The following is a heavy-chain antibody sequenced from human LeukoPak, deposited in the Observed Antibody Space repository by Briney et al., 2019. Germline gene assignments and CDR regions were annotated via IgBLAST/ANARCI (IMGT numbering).Heavy chain of an antibody. D-gene: IGHD5-12*01. V-gene: IGHV4-59*11. CDR2: IYYSGST. CDR3: ARPGYSSYDLDNAFDI. J-gene: IGHJ3*02. CDR1: GGSISSHY. Sequence: PSETLSLTCTVSGGSISSHYWSWIRQPPGKGLEWVGYIYYSGSTNYNPSLKSRVTISVDTSKNQFSLKLSSVTAADTAVYYCARPGYSSYDLDNAFDIWGQGTMVTVSS.